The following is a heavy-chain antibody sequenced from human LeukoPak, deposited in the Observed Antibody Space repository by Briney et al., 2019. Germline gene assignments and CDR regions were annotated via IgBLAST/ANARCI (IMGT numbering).Heavy chain of an antibody. V-gene: IGHV7-4-1*02. J-gene: IGHJ4*02. CDR2: INTNTGNP. Sequence: ASVKVSCKASGYTFTSYATNWVRQAPDQGLGWRDWINTNTGNPTYAQGFTGRFVFSLDTSVSTAYLQISSLKAEDTAVYYCARDSSGWYGGDFDYWGQGTLVTVSS. D-gene: IGHD6-19*01. CDR3: ARDSSGWYGGDFDY. CDR1: GYTFTSYA.